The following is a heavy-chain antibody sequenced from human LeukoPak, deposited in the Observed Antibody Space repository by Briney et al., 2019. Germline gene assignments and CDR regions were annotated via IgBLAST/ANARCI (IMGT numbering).Heavy chain of an antibody. J-gene: IGHJ2*01. CDR3: ETPRILYQPPYFDL. CDR1: GYTLTELS. V-gene: IGHV1-24*01. CDR2: FDPEDGET. Sequence: ASVKVSCKVPGYTLTELSMHWVRQAPGKGLEWMGGFDPEDGETIYAQKFQGRVTMTEDTSTDTAYMELSSLRSEDTAVYYCETPRILYQPPYFDLWGRGTLVTVSS. D-gene: IGHD2-2*01.